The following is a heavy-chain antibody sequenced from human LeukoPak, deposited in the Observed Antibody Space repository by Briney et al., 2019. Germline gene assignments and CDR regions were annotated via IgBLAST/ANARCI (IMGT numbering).Heavy chain of an antibody. V-gene: IGHV1-18*01. J-gene: IGHJ6*04. CDR1: GYSFTSYG. Sequence: ASVKVSCKAYGYSFTSYGITWVRQAPGQGLEWMGWISGYNGKRNYAQKLQGRVTMTTDTSTSTAYMELRSLRSDDTAVYYCARDRLRDSMDVWGKGTTVTISS. D-gene: IGHD4-17*01. CDR3: ARDRLRDSMDV. CDR2: ISGYNGKR.